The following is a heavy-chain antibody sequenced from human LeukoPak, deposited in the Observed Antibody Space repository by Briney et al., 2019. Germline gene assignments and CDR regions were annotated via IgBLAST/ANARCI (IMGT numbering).Heavy chain of an antibody. V-gene: IGHV3-23*01. D-gene: IGHD4-11*01. Sequence: QPGGSLRLSCGGSGFTFSDYAMSWVRQAAGKGLEWVSVISGSGTSTNYADPVKGRFTISRDNSKNVLYLQMNSLRAEDTAVYYCAKENYDYSKYQHWGQGTLVTVPS. CDR3: AKENYDYSKYQH. J-gene: IGHJ1*01. CDR2: ISGSGTST. CDR1: GFTFSDYA.